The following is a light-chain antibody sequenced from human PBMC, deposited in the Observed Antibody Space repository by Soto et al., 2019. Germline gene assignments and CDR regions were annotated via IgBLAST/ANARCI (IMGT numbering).Light chain of an antibody. CDR3: QKYNSAPYT. J-gene: IGKJ2*01. CDR1: QSVSIN. CDR2: GAS. Sequence: ETVMTQSPATLSVSPGEGATLSCRASQSVSINLAWYQQKPGQAPRLLIYGASTRATGIPARFSGSGSGTDFTLTISSLQPEDVATYYCQKYNSAPYTFGQGTKVEIK. V-gene: IGKV3-15*01.